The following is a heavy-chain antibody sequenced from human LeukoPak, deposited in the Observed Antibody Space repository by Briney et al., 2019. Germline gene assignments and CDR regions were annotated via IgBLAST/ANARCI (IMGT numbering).Heavy chain of an antibody. J-gene: IGHJ4*02. CDR1: GFTFSSYS. CDR2: ITSSGAYI. Sequence: PGGSLRLSCTASGFTFSSYSMNWVRQAPGKALEWVSSITSSGAYIFYADSVRGRFTISRDNAKDSLYLQMNSLGPEDTAVYYCARGFSDYWGQGTLVTVSS. CDR3: ARGFSDY. V-gene: IGHV3-21*01.